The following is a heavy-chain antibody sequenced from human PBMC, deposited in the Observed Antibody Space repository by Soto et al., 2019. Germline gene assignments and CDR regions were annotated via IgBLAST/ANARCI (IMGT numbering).Heavy chain of an antibody. CDR3: AHTYSALYCSGGSCYHNAFDI. D-gene: IGHD2-15*01. CDR2: IYWDDDK. Sequence: SGPTLVNPTQTLTLTCTFSGFSLSTSGVGVGWIRQPPGKALEWLALIYWDDDKRYSPSLKSRLTITKDTSKNQVVLTMTNMDPVDTATYYCAHTYSALYCSGGSCYHNAFDIWGQGTMVTVSS. V-gene: IGHV2-5*02. CDR1: GFSLSTSGVG. J-gene: IGHJ3*02.